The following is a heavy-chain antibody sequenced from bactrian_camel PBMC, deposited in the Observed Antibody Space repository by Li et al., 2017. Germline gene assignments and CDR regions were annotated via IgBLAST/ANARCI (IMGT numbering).Heavy chain of an antibody. Sequence: HVQLVESGGGSVETGGSLTLSCVATVDIYKTYCMAYFRQAPGKERQWVASVQNGRKYYADSVKGRFAISQDNNKNTLYLQMSSLTPEDTAMYYCAAYCGKWTGEYCAEFNYWGQGTQVTVS. J-gene: IGHJ4*01. V-gene: IGHV3S1*01. CDR3: AAYCGKWTGEYCAEFNY. CDR2: VQNGRK. D-gene: IGHD3*01. CDR1: VDIYKTYC.